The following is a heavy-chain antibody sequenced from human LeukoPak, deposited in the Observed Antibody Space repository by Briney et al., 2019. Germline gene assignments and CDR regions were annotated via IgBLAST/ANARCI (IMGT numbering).Heavy chain of an antibody. D-gene: IGHD3-22*01. CDR2: IIPILGIA. CDR1: GGTFSSYT. Sequence: ASVKVSCKASGGTFSSYTISWVRQAPGQGLEWMGRIIPILGIANYAQKFQGRVTITADKSTSTAYMELSSLRAEDTAVYYCASAVYDSSGYYYDYWGQGTLVTVSS. CDR3: ASAVYDSSGYYYDY. J-gene: IGHJ4*02. V-gene: IGHV1-69*02.